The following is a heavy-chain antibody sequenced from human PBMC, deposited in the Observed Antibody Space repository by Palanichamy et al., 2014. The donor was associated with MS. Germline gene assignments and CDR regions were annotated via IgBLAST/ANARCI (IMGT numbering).Heavy chain of an antibody. D-gene: IGHD3-3*01. J-gene: IGHJ4*02. CDR3: ARKGVESSFDY. V-gene: IGHV3-48*03. CDR2: IGSSGSTI. Sequence: EVQLVESGGGSVQPGGSLRLSCAASGFTFSDYEMSWVRQAPGKGLEWVSYIGSSGSTIYYADSVKGRFTISRDNAKNSLYLQMNSLRAEDTAVYYCARKGVESSFDYWGQGTLVTVSS. CDR1: GFTFSDYE.